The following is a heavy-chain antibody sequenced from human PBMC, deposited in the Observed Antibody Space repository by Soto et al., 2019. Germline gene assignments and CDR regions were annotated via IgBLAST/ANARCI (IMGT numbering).Heavy chain of an antibody. V-gene: IGHV4-59*01. D-gene: IGHD6-13*01. Sequence: PSETLSLTCTVSGVSISSYYWSWIRQPPGKGLEWIGFIFYSGSTNYNPSLKSRVTMSVDTSKNQFSLKLNSVTAADTAVYYCARDRYSTSWYRRWFDPWGQGTLVTVSS. CDR1: GVSISSYY. CDR3: ARDRYSTSWYRRWFDP. J-gene: IGHJ5*02. CDR2: IFYSGST.